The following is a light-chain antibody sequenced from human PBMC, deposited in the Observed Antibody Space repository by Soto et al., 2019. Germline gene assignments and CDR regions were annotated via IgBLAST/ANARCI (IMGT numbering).Light chain of an antibody. CDR1: SSDVGGYNY. CDR2: DVS. V-gene: IGLV2-14*01. CDR3: SSYTSSSTIYV. Sequence: QSALTQPASVSRSPGQSITISCTGTSSDVGGYNYVSWYQQHPGKAPKLMIYDVSNRPSGVSNRFSGSKSGNTASLTISGLQAEDEADYYCSSYTSSSTIYVFGTGTKVTVL. J-gene: IGLJ1*01.